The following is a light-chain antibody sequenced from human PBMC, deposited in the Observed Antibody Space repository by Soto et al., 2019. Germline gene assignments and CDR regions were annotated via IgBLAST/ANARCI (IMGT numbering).Light chain of an antibody. Sequence: EIVLTQSPGTLSLSPGARATLSCRASQSVSSSYLAWYQRKPGQAPRLLIYGASSRATDIPDRFSGSGSGTDFNLTISRLEPEDFAMYYCQHYGSSPRTFGQGTKVDIK. CDR3: QHYGSSPRT. CDR1: QSVSSSY. J-gene: IGKJ1*01. CDR2: GAS. V-gene: IGKV3-20*01.